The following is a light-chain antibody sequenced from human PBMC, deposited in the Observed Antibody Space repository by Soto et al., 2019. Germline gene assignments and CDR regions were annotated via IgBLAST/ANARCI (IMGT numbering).Light chain of an antibody. CDR2: GAS. CDR3: QQYGSSPWT. CDR1: QSVSSSY. Sequence: DIVLTQSPATLSLSPGERATLSCRASQSVSSSYLAWYQQTPGQAPRLLIYGASSRATGIPDRFSGSGSGTDFTLTISRLEPEDFAVYYCQQYGSSPWTFGQGTKVDIK. J-gene: IGKJ1*01. V-gene: IGKV3-20*01.